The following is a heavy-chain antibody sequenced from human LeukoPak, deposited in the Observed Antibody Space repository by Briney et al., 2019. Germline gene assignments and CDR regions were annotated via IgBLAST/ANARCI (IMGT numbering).Heavy chain of an antibody. CDR1: GYTFTEYY. J-gene: IGHJ3*02. Sequence: ASVTVSFKASGYTFTEYYMHWVRQAPGQGLERMGWINPNSGGTNYAQKFQGRVTMTRDTSISTSYMELSRLRSDDTAVYYCARVTGYYYESTGYYHHAFDIWGQGTMVTVSS. V-gene: IGHV1-2*02. CDR3: ARVTGYYYESTGYYHHAFDI. CDR2: INPNSGGT. D-gene: IGHD3-22*01.